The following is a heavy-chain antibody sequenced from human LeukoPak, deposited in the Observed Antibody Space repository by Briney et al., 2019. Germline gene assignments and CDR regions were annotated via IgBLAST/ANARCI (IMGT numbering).Heavy chain of an antibody. J-gene: IGHJ4*02. CDR3: ARQKQWLVLFDY. CDR2: IFYSGST. V-gene: IGHV4-39*01. D-gene: IGHD6-19*01. Sequence: PSETLSLTCTVSSGSISTSSYYWGWVRQPPGKALEWIGNIFYSGSTYYSPSLKSRVTISVDTSKNQFSLKLSSVTAADTAVYYCARQKQWLVLFDYWGQGTLVTVSS. CDR1: SGSISTSSYY.